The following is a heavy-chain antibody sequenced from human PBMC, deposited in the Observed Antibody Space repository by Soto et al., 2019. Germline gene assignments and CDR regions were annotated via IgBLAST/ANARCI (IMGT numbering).Heavy chain of an antibody. Sequence: EVQLLESGGGLVQPGGSLRLSCAASGFTCSSYAMSWVRQAPGKGLEWVSTINTSGGSTYYADSVTGRFTISRDNPKNTLYLHMNRLTAEDTAVYYCAKDGLGAYSYGSYAVDYWGQGTLVTVSS. V-gene: IGHV3-23*01. CDR1: GFTCSSYA. CDR3: AKDGLGAYSYGSYAVDY. J-gene: IGHJ4*02. D-gene: IGHD5-18*01. CDR2: INTSGGST.